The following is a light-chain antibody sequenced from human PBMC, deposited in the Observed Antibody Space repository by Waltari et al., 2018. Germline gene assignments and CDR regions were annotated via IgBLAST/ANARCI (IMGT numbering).Light chain of an antibody. CDR1: SGSVPSSYQ. J-gene: IGLJ3*02. Sequence: QTVVTQEPSFSVSPGGTITVHCCLTSGSVPSSYQASWYQQTPGQAPRTLTYNTNTRSSGVPDRFSGSILGNKAALTITGAQADDESDYYCLLSMGSGIWVFGGGTKVTVL. V-gene: IGLV8-61*01. CDR2: NTN. CDR3: LLSMGSGIWV.